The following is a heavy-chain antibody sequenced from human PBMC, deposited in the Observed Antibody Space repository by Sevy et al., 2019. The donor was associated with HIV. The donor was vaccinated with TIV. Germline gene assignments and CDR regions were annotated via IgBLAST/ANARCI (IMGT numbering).Heavy chain of an antibody. D-gene: IGHD3-22*01. CDR3: AKVPQPRYYYDTIGYLGDGMDV. CDR2: ISWNSATI. CDR1: GFTFDDYT. J-gene: IGHJ6*02. Sequence: SLKISCAASGFTFDDYTMHWVRQAPGKGLEWVSGISWNSATIVYADSVKGRFTISRDNAKNSLYLQMNSLRAEDTALYYCAKVPQPRYYYDTIGYLGDGMDVWGQGTTGTVSS. V-gene: IGHV3-9*01.